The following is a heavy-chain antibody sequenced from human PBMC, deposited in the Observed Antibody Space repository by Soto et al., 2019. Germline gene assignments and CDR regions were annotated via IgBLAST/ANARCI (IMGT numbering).Heavy chain of an antibody. Sequence: WXSVKVSLKASGGAFISYAISWMREAPGQRLEWIGWIVVGSGNTNYAQKFQERVTITRDMSTSTAYMELSSLRSEDTAVYYCAASSGSYYGDAFDIWGQGTMVTVSS. CDR1: GGAFISYA. CDR3: AASSGSYYGDAFDI. D-gene: IGHD1-26*01. V-gene: IGHV1-58*02. J-gene: IGHJ3*02. CDR2: IVVGSGNT.